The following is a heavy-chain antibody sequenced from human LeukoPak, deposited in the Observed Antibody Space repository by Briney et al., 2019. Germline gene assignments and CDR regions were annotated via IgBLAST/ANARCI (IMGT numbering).Heavy chain of an antibody. V-gene: IGHV4-34*01. CDR3: GRGRDVLRFWGCFGTPFDY. D-gene: IGHD3-3*01. J-gene: IGHJ4*02. CDR1: GGSFSGYY. Sequence: RASETLSLTCAVYGGSFSGYYWSWIRQPPGKGLEWIGEINHSGSTNYNPSLKSRVTISVDTSKNQFSLKLSSVTAADTAVYYCGRGRDVLRFWGCFGTPFDYWGQGTLVTVSS. CDR2: INHSGST.